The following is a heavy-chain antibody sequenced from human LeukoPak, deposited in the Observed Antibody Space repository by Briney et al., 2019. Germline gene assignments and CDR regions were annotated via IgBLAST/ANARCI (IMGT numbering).Heavy chain of an antibody. V-gene: IGHV3-9*03. D-gene: IGHD3-3*01. CDR1: GFTFDDYA. CDR2: ISWNSGSI. Sequence: GGSLRLSCAASGFTFDDYAMHWVRQAPGKGLELVSGISWNSGSIGYADSVKGRFTISRDNAKNSLYLQMNSLRAEDMALYYCAKGPSYDFGTFDYWGQGTLVTVSS. J-gene: IGHJ4*02. CDR3: AKGPSYDFGTFDY.